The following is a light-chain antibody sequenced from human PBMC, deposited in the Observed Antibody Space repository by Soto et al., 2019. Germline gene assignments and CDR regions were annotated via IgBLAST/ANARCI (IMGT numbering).Light chain of an antibody. CDR1: SSDVGGYNY. V-gene: IGLV2-11*01. CDR2: DVS. J-gene: IGLJ1*01. Sequence: QPVLTQPRSVSGSPGQSVTISCTGTSSDVGGYNYVSWYQQHPGKAPKLMIYDVSKRPSGVPDRFSGSKSGNTASLTISGLQAEDEADYYCCSYAGSYTYVFGTGTKVT. CDR3: CSYAGSYTYV.